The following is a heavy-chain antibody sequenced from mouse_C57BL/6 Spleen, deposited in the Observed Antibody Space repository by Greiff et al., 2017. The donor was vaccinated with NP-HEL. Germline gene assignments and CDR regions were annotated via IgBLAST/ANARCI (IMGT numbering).Heavy chain of an antibody. Sequence: EVMLVESEGGLVQPGSSMKLSCTASGFTFSDYYMAWVRQVPEKGLEWVANINYDGSSTYYLDSLKSRFIISRDNAKNILYLQMSSLKSEDTATYYCARDRYDSYWYFDVWGTGTTVTVSS. CDR1: GFTFSDYY. D-gene: IGHD2-4*01. CDR2: INYDGSST. CDR3: ARDRYDSYWYFDV. J-gene: IGHJ1*03. V-gene: IGHV5-16*01.